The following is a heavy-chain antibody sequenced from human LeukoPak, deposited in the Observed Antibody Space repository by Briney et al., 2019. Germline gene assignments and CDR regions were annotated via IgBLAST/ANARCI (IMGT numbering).Heavy chain of an antibody. CDR2: IYTSGST. V-gene: IGHV4-61*02. D-gene: IGHD3-3*01. Sequence: PSQTLSLTCTVSGGSISSGSYYWSWIRQPAGKGLEWIGRIYTSGSTNYNPSLKSRVTISVDTSKNQFSLKLSSVTAADTAVYYCARYTIFGVSWGQGTLVTVSS. CDR1: GGSISSGSYY. J-gene: IGHJ5*02. CDR3: ARYTIFGVS.